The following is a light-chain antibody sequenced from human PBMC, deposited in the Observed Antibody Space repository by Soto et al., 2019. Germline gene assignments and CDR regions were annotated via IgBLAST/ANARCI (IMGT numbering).Light chain of an antibody. V-gene: IGLV2-14*01. CDR2: GVS. CDR1: SSDVGSYNY. CDR3: SSYTDSSTL. Sequence: ALTQPASVSGSPGQSITISCTGTSSDVGSYNYVSWYQQHPGKAPKLMIYGVSDRPSGISSRFSGSKSGNTASLTISGLQTEDEADYYCSSYTDSSTLFGTGTKVTVL. J-gene: IGLJ1*01.